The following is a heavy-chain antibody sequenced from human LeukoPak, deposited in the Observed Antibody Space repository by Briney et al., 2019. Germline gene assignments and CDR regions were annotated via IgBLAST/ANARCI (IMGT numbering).Heavy chain of an antibody. CDR2: ISTSSSTI. V-gene: IGHV3-48*01. D-gene: IGHD1-26*01. CDR3: ARGGDYSGWFDP. Sequence: GGSLRLSCAASGFTFSSYSMNWVRQATGKGLEWVSYISTSSSTIYCADSVKGRFTISRDNAKNSVYLQMNYLRAEDTAVYYCARGGDYSGWFDPWGRGTLVTVSS. J-gene: IGHJ5*02. CDR1: GFTFSSYS.